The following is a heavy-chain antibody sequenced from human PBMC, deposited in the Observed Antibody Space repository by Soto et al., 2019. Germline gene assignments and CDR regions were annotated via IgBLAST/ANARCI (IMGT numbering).Heavy chain of an antibody. D-gene: IGHD2-8*01. Sequence: GVSLRLCCGAAGCTCRAFGRSWVRQAPGKGLEWVAGIVGNGDEYYADTVRGRFTISRDNSNNILYLQMYSLRAEDTAVYYCAKDRQPDGLWPFDSWGQGTQVTVSS. CDR1: GCTCRAFG. CDR3: AKDRQPDGLWPFDS. CDR2: IVGNGDE. V-gene: IGHV3-23*01. J-gene: IGHJ4*02.